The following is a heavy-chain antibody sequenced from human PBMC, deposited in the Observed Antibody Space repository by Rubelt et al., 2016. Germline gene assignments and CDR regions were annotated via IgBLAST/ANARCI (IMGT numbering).Heavy chain of an antibody. CDR3: ATPTKAPDVFPIISGCRHPKDNSPVVLACLITGYHPTSVTVTWY. CDR1: GYTFTSYD. V-gene: IGHV1-8*01. D-gene: IGHD1-20*01. J-gene: IGHJ2*01. Sequence: QVQLVQSGAEVKKPGASVKVSCKASGYTFTSYDINWVRQATGQGLEWMGWMNPNSGNTGYAPKFQGRVTMTRNTAISTAYMELSSLRSEDTAVYYCATPTKAPDVFPIISGCRHPKDNSPVVLACLITGYHPTSVTVTWY. CDR2: MNPNSGNT.